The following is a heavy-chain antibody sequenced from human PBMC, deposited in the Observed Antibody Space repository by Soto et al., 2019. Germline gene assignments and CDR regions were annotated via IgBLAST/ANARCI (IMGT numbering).Heavy chain of an antibody. CDR2: ISSSSSTI. CDR1: GFTFSSYS. V-gene: IGHV3-48*02. D-gene: IGHD4-4*01. Sequence: GSLRLSCAASGFTFSSYSMNWVRQAPGKGLEWVSYISSSSSTIYYADSVKGRFTISRDNAKNSLYLQMNSLRDEDTAVYYCARDPPRTTVTYVGWFDPWGQGTLVTVSS. J-gene: IGHJ5*02. CDR3: ARDPPRTTVTYVGWFDP.